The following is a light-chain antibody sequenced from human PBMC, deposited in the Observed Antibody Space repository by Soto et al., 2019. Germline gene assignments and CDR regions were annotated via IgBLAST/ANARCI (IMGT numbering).Light chain of an antibody. Sequence: QSVLTQPASVSGSPGQSITISCTGTSGDIGSYNRVSWYQQHPGKAPKLIIYEVTDRPSGVSNRFSGSKSGNTASLTISGLQAEDEADYYCSSYISSSTLHVVFGGGTKLTVL. CDR1: SGDIGSYNR. J-gene: IGLJ2*01. CDR3: SSYISSSTLHVV. V-gene: IGLV2-14*01. CDR2: EVT.